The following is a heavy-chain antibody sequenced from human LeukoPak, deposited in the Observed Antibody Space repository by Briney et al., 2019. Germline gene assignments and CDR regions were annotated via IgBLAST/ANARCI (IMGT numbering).Heavy chain of an antibody. CDR3: ARDFGAAFDY. V-gene: IGHV3-7*01. D-gene: IGHD3-3*01. CDR2: IKQDGREK. Sequence: PGGSLRLSCAASGFTFSNAWMSWVRQAPGKGLEWVANIKQDGREKYSVDSVKGRFTISRDNAKNSLYLQMNSLRAEDTAVYYCARDFGAAFDYWGQGTLVTVSS. CDR1: GFTFSNAW. J-gene: IGHJ4*02.